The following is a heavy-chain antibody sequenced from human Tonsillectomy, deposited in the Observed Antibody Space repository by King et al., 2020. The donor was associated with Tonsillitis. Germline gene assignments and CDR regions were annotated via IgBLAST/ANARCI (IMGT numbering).Heavy chain of an antibody. CDR2: ISSDGSKK. CDR1: GFTFSSYG. J-gene: IGHJ4*02. Sequence: GQLVQSGGGVVQPGRSLRLSCAASGFTFSSYGIHWVRQAPGKGLEWVAVISSDGSKKYYADSVRGRFTISRDNSKNKLYLQMNSLRADDTAVYYCAKARQWLVHFDYWGQGTLVTVSS. CDR3: AKARQWLVHFDY. V-gene: IGHV3-30*18. D-gene: IGHD6-19*01.